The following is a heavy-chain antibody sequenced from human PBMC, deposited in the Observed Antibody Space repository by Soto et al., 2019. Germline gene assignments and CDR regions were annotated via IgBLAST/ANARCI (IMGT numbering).Heavy chain of an antibody. D-gene: IGHD2-15*01. J-gene: IGHJ3*02. CDR2: ISAYNGNT. CDR1: GYTFTSYG. V-gene: IGHV1-18*01. CDR3: ARDRVIVVVVAATIDAFDI. Sequence: ASVKVSCKASGYTFTSYGISWVRQAPGQGLEWMGWISAYNGNTNYAQKLQGRVTMTTDTSTSTAYMELRSLRSDDTAVYYCARDRVIVVVVAATIDAFDIWGQGTMVTVSS.